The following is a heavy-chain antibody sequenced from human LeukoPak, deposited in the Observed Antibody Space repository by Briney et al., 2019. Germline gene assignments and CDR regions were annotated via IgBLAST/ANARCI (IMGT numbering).Heavy chain of an antibody. CDR3: ARDPALTFNWFDP. J-gene: IGHJ5*02. Sequence: SETLSLTCAASGYSITSGYHWGWVRQPPGKGLEWIGSMFHAGNTYYNPSLKSRVTMSIDTSMNHFSLNLISVTAADTAVYYCARDPALTFNWFDPWGQGILVTVSS. V-gene: IGHV4-38-2*02. D-gene: IGHD2-21*02. CDR1: GYSITSGYH. CDR2: MFHAGNT.